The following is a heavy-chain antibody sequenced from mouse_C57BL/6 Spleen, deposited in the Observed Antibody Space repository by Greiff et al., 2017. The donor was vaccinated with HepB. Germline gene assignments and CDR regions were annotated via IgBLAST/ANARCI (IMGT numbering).Heavy chain of an antibody. D-gene: IGHD1-1*01. J-gene: IGHJ4*01. V-gene: IGHV1-50*01. CDR3: ARNGVYYYGSSSYAMDY. CDR1: GYTFTSYW. CDR2: IDPSDSYT. Sequence: QVQLKQPGAELVKPGASVKLSCKASGYTFTSYWMQWVKQRPGQGLEWIGEIDPSDSYTNYNQKFKGKATLTVDTSSSTAYMQLSSLTSEDSAVYYCARNGVYYYGSSSYAMDYWGQGTSVTVSS.